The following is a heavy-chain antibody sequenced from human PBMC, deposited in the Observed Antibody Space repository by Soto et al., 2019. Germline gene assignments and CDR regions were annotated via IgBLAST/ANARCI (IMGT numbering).Heavy chain of an antibody. CDR2: ISGSGGST. J-gene: IGHJ4*02. D-gene: IGHD6-19*01. CDR3: ATYSSGWYVGVFYYFDY. Sequence: EVQLLESGGGLVQPGGSLRLSCAASGFTFSSYAMSWVRQAPGKGLEWVSAISGSGGSTYYADSVKGRFTISRDNSKNTLYLQMNSLRAEDTAVYYCATYSSGWYVGVFYYFDYWGQGTLVTVSS. V-gene: IGHV3-23*01. CDR1: GFTFSSYA.